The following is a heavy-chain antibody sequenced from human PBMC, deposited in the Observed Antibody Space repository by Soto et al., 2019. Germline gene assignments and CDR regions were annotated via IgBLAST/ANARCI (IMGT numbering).Heavy chain of an antibody. CDR1: GYSVSNFH. CDR3: APEGIAADFDY. D-gene: IGHD6-13*01. CDR2: IDPSGGIT. J-gene: IGHJ4*02. Sequence: ASVKVSCTASGYSVSNFHIHWVRQAPGQGLEWMGMIDPSGGITRDAQRLQGRITMTRDASTSTVYMELRSLTSEDTAVYYWAPEGIAADFDYWGQGTLVTVSS. V-gene: IGHV1-46*01.